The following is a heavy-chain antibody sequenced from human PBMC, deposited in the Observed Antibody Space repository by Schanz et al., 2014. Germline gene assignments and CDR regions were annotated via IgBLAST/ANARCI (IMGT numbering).Heavy chain of an antibody. V-gene: IGHV3-48*01. CDR1: GFTFTSYS. Sequence: EVQLVESGGGLVQPGGSLRLSCAASGFTFTSYSMNWVRQAPGKGLEWISYITSSTSRVSYAESVKGRFTISRDSAKNSLYLQMNSLTAEDTAVYYCAKYGTGKGVSFEYWGQGTLVTVSS. J-gene: IGHJ4*02. D-gene: IGHD1-26*01. CDR3: AKYGTGKGVSFEY. CDR2: ITSSTSRV.